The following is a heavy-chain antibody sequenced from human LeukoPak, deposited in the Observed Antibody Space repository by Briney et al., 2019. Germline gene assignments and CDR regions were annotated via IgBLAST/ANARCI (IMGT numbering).Heavy chain of an antibody. Sequence: GGSLRLSCAASGFTFSSYSMKWVRHAPGQGLEWVSSISSSSSYIYYADSVKGRFTISRDNAKNSLYLQMNSLRAEDTALYHCARGRGYYTEDNAFDIWGQGTMVTVSS. J-gene: IGHJ3*02. V-gene: IGHV3-21*04. CDR2: ISSSSSYI. CDR1: GFTFSSYS. CDR3: ARGRGYYTEDNAFDI. D-gene: IGHD3-22*01.